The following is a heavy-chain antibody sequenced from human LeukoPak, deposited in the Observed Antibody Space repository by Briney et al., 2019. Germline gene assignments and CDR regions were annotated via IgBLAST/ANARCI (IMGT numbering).Heavy chain of an antibody. CDR2: IYASGST. CDR1: GGSISSYY. Sequence: SETLSLTCTVSGGSISSYYWSWIRQPAGKGLEWIGQIYASGSTSSHPSLKSRVTISINTSKNQFSLNLSSVPAADTAVYYCARDYLAVGADAFDIWGQGTMVTVSS. V-gene: IGHV4-4*07. J-gene: IGHJ3*02. CDR3: ARDYLAVGADAFDI. D-gene: IGHD3-16*01.